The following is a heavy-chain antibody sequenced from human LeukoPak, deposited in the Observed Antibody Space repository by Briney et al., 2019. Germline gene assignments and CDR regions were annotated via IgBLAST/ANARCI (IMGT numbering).Heavy chain of an antibody. CDR3: AKDRRVVAAKYYYYYYGMDV. V-gene: IGHV3-23*01. CDR2: ISGSGGST. D-gene: IGHD1-26*01. J-gene: IGHJ6*02. CDR1: GFTFSSYA. Sequence: GGSLRLSCAASGFTFSSYAMSWVRQAPGKGLEWVSAISGSGGSTYYADSVKGRFTISRDNSKNTLYLQMNSPRAEDTAVYYCAKDRRVVAAKYYYYYYGMDVWGQGTTVTVSS.